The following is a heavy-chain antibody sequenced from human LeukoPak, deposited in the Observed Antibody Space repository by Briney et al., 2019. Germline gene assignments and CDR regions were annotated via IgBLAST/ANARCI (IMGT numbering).Heavy chain of an antibody. CDR2: INPNSGGT. Sequence: GASVKVSCKASGYTFTGYYMHWVRQAPGQGLEWMGRINPNSGGTNYAQKFQGRVTMTRDTSISTAYMELSRLRSDDTAVYYCARDPLAAAGPHRDYWGQGTPATVSS. CDR3: ARDPLAAAGPHRDY. V-gene: IGHV1-2*06. J-gene: IGHJ4*02. D-gene: IGHD6-13*01. CDR1: GYTFTGYY.